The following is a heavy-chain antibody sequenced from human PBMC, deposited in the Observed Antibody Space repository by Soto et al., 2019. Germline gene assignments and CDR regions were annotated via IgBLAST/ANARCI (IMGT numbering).Heavy chain of an antibody. V-gene: IGHV5-51*01. J-gene: IGHJ6*02. CDR1: GYSFPSYW. CDR3: ARQGFSKHYFYAADV. D-gene: IGHD6-13*01. Sequence: GESLKISCKASGYSFPSYWIGWGRQTPGKGRGWMGSILPDDADTRYSRSFEAHAPIPADRSTTTASLHLRSLEASDTATYFCARQGFSKHYFYAADVWGQGTTVTVSS. CDR2: ILPDDADT.